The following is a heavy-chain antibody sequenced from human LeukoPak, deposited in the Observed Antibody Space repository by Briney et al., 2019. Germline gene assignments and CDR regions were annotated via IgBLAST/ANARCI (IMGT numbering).Heavy chain of an antibody. CDR3: AKDKVLRYFDWLFDLDY. J-gene: IGHJ4*02. V-gene: IGHV3-30*02. CDR1: GFTFSNYG. Sequence: GGSLRLSCAASGFTFSNYGMHWVRQAPGKGLEWVAFIRYDGSNKYYADSVKGRFTISRDNSKNTLYLQMISLRAEDTAEYYCAKDKVLRYFDWLFDLDYWGQGTLVTVSS. D-gene: IGHD3-9*01. CDR2: IRYDGSNK.